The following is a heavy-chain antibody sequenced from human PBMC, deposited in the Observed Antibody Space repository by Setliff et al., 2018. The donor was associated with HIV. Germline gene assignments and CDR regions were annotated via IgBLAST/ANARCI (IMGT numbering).Heavy chain of an antibody. J-gene: IGHJ4*02. Sequence: PGGSLRLSCAASGFIFSSFGMHWVRQAPGKGLEWVGRIKSKTDGGTTDYAAPVKGRFTISRDESKNTLYLQMNSLKTEDTALYYCTTVGGYDYTFDYWGQGTLVTVSS. V-gene: IGHV3-15*01. CDR1: GFIFSSFG. CDR3: TTVGGYDYTFDY. D-gene: IGHD4-4*01. CDR2: IKSKTDGGTT.